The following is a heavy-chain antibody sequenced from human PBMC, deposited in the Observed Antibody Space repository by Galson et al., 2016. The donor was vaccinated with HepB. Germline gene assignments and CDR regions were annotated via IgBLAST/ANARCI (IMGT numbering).Heavy chain of an antibody. Sequence: TLSLTCTVSGGSITSGSYYWGWIRQPAGKGLEWIGRIYTSGTPNYKPSLNSRVTISVDTSKNQFSLKLTSVTAADTAVYYCAYGYMSSGWDYGMDVWGKGTTVTVSS. CDR2: IYTSGTP. J-gene: IGHJ6*04. V-gene: IGHV4-61*02. D-gene: IGHD6-25*01. CDR1: GGSITSGSYY. CDR3: AYGYMSSGWDYGMDV.